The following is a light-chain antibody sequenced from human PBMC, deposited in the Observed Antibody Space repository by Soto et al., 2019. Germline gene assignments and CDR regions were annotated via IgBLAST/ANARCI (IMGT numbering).Light chain of an antibody. Sequence: DIQLTQSPSFLSASVGDRVTISCRASQGISDYLAWYQQKPGKAPKLLIYGASTLQSGVPSRFSGSASGTEVTLTISSLQPEDFATYFCQQFNAYPLTFGGGTKLEIK. CDR1: QGISDY. CDR2: GAS. V-gene: IGKV1-9*01. CDR3: QQFNAYPLT. J-gene: IGKJ4*01.